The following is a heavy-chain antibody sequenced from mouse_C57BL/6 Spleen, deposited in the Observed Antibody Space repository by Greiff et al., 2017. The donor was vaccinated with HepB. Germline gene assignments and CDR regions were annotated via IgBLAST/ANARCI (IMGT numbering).Heavy chain of an antibody. D-gene: IGHD2-4*01. CDR3: ARGVYYDYDGTWFAY. J-gene: IGHJ3*01. V-gene: IGHV1-7*01. Sequence: VQLQQSGAELAKPGASVKLSCKASGYTFTSYWMHWVNQRPGQGLEWIGYINPSSGYTKYNQKFKDKDTLTADKSSSTAYMQLSSLTYEDSAVYYCARGVYYDYDGTWFAYWGQGTLVTVSA. CDR1: GYTFTSYW. CDR2: INPSSGYT.